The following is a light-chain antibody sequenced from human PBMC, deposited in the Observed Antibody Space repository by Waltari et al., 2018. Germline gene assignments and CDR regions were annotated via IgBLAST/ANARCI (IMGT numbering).Light chain of an antibody. Sequence: EIVLTQSPATLSLSPGERATLSCRASQSVSSYLAWYQQKPGQAPRLLIYDASNRATGIHARFSGSGSGTDFTLNISSLEPEDFAVYYCQQRSNWPWTFGQGTKVEIK. CDR3: QQRSNWPWT. V-gene: IGKV3-11*01. J-gene: IGKJ1*01. CDR1: QSVSSY. CDR2: DAS.